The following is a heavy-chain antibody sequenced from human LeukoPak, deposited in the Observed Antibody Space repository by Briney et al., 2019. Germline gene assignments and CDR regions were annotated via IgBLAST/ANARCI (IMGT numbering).Heavy chain of an antibody. CDR2: INPSGGST. CDR3: ARDHEFTMVRGVHYYYYMDV. D-gene: IGHD3-10*01. CDR1: GYTFTSNY. J-gene: IGHJ6*03. V-gene: IGHV1-46*01. Sequence: ASVEVSCKAFGYTFTSNYMHWVRQAPGQGLEWMGIINPSGGSTSYAQKFQGRVTMTRDVSTSTVYMELSSLRSEDTAVYYCARDHEFTMVRGVHYYYYMDVWGKGTTVTVSS.